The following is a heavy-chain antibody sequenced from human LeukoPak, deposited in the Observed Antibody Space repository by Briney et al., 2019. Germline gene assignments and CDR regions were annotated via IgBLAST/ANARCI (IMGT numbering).Heavy chain of an antibody. CDR1: GFTFSSYT. D-gene: IGHD3-22*01. CDR2: ITSSSSYI. J-gene: IGHJ4*02. V-gene: IGHV3-21*01. Sequence: GGSLRLSCAASGFTFSSYTMNWVRQAPWKGLEWVSSITSSSSYIYYADSVKGRFTISRDNAKNSLCLQMNSLRAEDTAVYYCARHVVAVGFDYWGQGTLVTVSS. CDR3: ARHVVAVGFDY.